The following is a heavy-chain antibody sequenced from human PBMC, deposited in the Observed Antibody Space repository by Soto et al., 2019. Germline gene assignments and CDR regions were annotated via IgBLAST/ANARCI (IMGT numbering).Heavy chain of an antibody. CDR3: ATVVIQLWSGPDY. V-gene: IGHV1-24*01. J-gene: IGHJ4*02. CDR2: FDPEDGET. D-gene: IGHD5-18*01. Sequence: GASVKGSCKVSGYTLTEVSMDWVRQAPGKGLEWMGGFDPEDGETIYAQKFQGRVTMTEDTSTDTAYMELSSLRSEDTAVYYCATVVIQLWSGPDYWGQGTRVTVSS. CDR1: GYTLTEVS.